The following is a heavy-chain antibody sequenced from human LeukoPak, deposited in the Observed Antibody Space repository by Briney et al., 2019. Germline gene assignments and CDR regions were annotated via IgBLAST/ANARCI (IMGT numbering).Heavy chain of an antibody. Sequence: ASVKVSCKASGGTFSSYAISWVRQAPGQGLEWMGGIIPIFGTANYAQKFQGRVTITADESTSTAYMELSSLRSEDTAVYYCAKRWSSANWFDPWGQGTLVTVSS. CDR3: AKRWSSANWFDP. D-gene: IGHD5-24*01. J-gene: IGHJ5*02. CDR1: GGTFSSYA. V-gene: IGHV1-69*13. CDR2: IIPIFGTA.